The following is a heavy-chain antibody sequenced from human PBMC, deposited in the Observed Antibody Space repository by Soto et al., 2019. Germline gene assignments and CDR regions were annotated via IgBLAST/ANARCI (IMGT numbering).Heavy chain of an antibody. D-gene: IGHD3-16*02. CDR2: IKSDGTST. Sequence: EVQLEESGGGLVQPGGSLRLSCAASGFTFSNYWMHWVRQAPGKGLVWVSRIKSDGTSTNYADSVKGRFTISRDNAKNPLYLQMSSLRAEDTAVYYCARVSIWGSYRYNAFDFWGQGTMVTVSS. CDR3: ARVSIWGSYRYNAFDF. V-gene: IGHV3-74*01. CDR1: GFTFSNYW. J-gene: IGHJ3*01.